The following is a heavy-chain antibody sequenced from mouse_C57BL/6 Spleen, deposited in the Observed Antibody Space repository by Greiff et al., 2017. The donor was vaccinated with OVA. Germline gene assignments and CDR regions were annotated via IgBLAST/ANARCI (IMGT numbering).Heavy chain of an antibody. CDR3: VREDGYYDYFDY. J-gene: IGHJ2*01. CDR2: IRSKSSNYAT. D-gene: IGHD2-3*01. V-gene: IGHV10-3*01. CDR1: GFTFTTYA. Sequence: QLVESGGGLVQPKGSLKLSCAASGFTFTTYAMHWVRQAPGKGLEWVARIRSKSSNYATYYADSVKDRFTISRDDSQSMLYLQMNNLKTEDTAMYYCVREDGYYDYFDYWGQGTTLTVSS.